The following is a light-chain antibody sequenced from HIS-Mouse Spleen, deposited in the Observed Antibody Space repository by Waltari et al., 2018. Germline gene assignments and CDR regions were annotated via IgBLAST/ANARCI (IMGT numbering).Light chain of an antibody. V-gene: IGKV1-13*02. CDR3: QQFNSFLIT. Sequence: AIQLTQSPSSLSASVGDRVTITCRASQGISSALDWYQQKPGKAPKLLIYDASSLESGVPSRFSGSGSGTDFTLTISSLQPEDFATYYCQQFNSFLITFGQGTRLEIK. CDR2: DAS. CDR1: QGISSA. J-gene: IGKJ5*01.